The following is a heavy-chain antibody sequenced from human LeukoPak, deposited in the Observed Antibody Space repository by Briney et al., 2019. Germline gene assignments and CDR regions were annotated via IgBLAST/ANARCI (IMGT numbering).Heavy chain of an antibody. J-gene: IGHJ4*02. D-gene: IGHD3-10*01. V-gene: IGHV1-24*01. CDR3: ARDRRVRGVSHSLPFDY. Sequence: ASVKVSCKVSGYTLTELSMHWVRQAPGKGLEWMGGFDPEDGETIYAQKFQGRVTMTRDTSTSTVYMELSSLRSEDTAVYYCARDRRVRGVSHSLPFDYWGQGTLVTVSS. CDR1: GYTLTELS. CDR2: FDPEDGET.